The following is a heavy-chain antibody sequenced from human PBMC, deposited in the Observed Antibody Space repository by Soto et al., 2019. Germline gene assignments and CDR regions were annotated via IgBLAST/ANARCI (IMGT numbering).Heavy chain of an antibody. J-gene: IGHJ5*02. CDR3: ARVALSGGGWLDP. Sequence: QVQLVQSGAEVKKPGASVNVSCKASGNTFTRFYIHWVRQAPGQGLEWMGIINPRSGDTTYAEKIQGRITVTRDTSTSTVYMEVTSLRYEDTAIYYCARVALSGGGWLDPWGQGTLVTVSS. D-gene: IGHD1-26*01. CDR2: INPRSGDT. V-gene: IGHV1-46*01. CDR1: GNTFTRFY.